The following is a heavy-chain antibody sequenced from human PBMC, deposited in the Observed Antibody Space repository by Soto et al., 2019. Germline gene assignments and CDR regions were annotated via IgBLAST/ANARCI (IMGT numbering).Heavy chain of an antibody. CDR1: GFTFTSYA. D-gene: IGHD2-2*01. V-gene: IGHV3-23*01. CDR3: AKDRRGVPAAMGAFDI. CDR2: ISGGGGGT. J-gene: IGHJ3*02. Sequence: GGSLRLSYAASGFTFTSYAMSWVRQAPGKGLEWVSAISGGGGGTYYADSVKGRFTISRDNSKNTLYLHMNSLRAEDTAVYYCAKDRRGVPAAMGAFDIWGQGTMVTVSS.